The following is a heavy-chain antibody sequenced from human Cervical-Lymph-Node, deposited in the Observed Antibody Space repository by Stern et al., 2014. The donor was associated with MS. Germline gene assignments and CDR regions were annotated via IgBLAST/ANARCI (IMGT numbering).Heavy chain of an antibody. J-gene: IGHJ4*02. D-gene: IGHD3-16*01. V-gene: IGHV4-31*03. Sequence: VQLQESGPGLVKPSQTLSLTCTVSGASISTVGYYWSWIRQHPGKGLEWIAYISYIGSTYYNPSLKSRVSISADTSKNQFSLNLTSVTAADTALYYCARSDRLWGSFDYWGQGTLVAVSS. CDR3: ARSDRLWGSFDY. CDR2: ISYIGST. CDR1: GASISTVGYY.